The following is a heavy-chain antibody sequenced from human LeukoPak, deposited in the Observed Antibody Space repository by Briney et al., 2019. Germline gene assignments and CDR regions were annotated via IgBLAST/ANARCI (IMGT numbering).Heavy chain of an antibody. CDR3: ASAVCSGGSCYSGAFDI. Sequence: GASVKVSCKASGGTLSSYAISWVRPAPGQGLEWMGGIIPIFGTANYAQKFQGRVTITADESTSTAYMELSSLKSEDTAVYYCASAVCSGGSCYSGAFDIWGQGTMVTVSS. CDR2: IIPIFGTA. J-gene: IGHJ3*02. D-gene: IGHD2-15*01. V-gene: IGHV1-69*13. CDR1: GGTLSSYA.